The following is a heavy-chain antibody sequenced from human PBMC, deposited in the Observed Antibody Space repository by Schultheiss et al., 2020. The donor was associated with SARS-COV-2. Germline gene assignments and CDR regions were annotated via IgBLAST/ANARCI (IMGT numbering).Heavy chain of an antibody. J-gene: IGHJ5*02. CDR1: GGSISSGGYY. Sequence: GSLRLSCAVSGGSISSGGYYWSWIRQPPGKGLEWIGYIYYSGSTNYNPSLKSRVTISVDTSKNQFSLKLSSVTAADTAIYYCARDYSNYVRGWFDPWGQGTLVTVSS. CDR2: IYYSGST. V-gene: IGHV4-61*08. CDR3: ARDYSNYVRGWFDP. D-gene: IGHD4-11*01.